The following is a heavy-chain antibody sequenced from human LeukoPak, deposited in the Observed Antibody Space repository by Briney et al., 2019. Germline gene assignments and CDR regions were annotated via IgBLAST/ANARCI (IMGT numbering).Heavy chain of an antibody. D-gene: IGHD5-18*01. CDR2: VYYSGST. V-gene: IGHV4-59*13. Sequence: SETLSLTCSVSGGSISTYYWSWIRQPPGKGLEWIGYVYYSGSTNYNPSHRSRVTISVDTSKNQFSLKLTSVTAADTAVYYCARDRLPYSYDYGLDVWGQGTTVTVS. CDR1: GGSISTYY. J-gene: IGHJ6*02. CDR3: ARDRLPYSYDYGLDV.